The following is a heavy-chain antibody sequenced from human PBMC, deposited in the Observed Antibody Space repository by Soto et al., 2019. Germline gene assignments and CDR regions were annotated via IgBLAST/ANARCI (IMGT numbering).Heavy chain of an antibody. V-gene: IGHV1-46*01. D-gene: IGHD4-17*01. J-gene: IGHJ5*02. CDR1: GYTITSYY. CDR3: ARDATTGVTPPVRGFGP. Sequence: ASVKVSCKASGYTITSYYMHWVRQAHGQGLEWMGIINPSGGSTSYAQKFQGRVTMTRDTSTSTVYMEMSSLRSEDTAVYYCARDATTGVTPPVRGFGPWGQGTLVTVSS. CDR2: INPSGGST.